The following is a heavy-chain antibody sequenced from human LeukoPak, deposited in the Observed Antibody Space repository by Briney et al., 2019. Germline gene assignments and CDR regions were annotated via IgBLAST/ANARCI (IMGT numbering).Heavy chain of an antibody. D-gene: IGHD4-11*01. CDR3: SRVGAVTTVSWFDP. J-gene: IGHJ5*02. Sequence: SVKVSCKASGGTFSSNAISWVRQAPGQGLEWMGGIIPIFGTANYAQKFQGRVTITTDESTSTAYMELSSLRSEDTAVYYCSRVGAVTTVSWFDPWGQGTLVTVSS. CDR1: GGTFSSNA. V-gene: IGHV1-69*05. CDR2: IIPIFGTA.